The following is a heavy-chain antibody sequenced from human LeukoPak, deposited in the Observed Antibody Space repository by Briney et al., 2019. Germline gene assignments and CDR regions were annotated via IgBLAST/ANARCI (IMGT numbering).Heavy chain of an antibody. CDR1: GGSCDDYY. V-gene: IGHV4-34*01. Sequence: PSETLSLTCAVYGGSCDDYYCSWIRQPPGKGLEWLGEIHPSGIFYYNSSLVSRVTISIDTSKSQFSLRLTSVTAAHTAFYYCARGRDRSKAGDHWGQGSLVTVSS. J-gene: IGHJ4*02. CDR3: ARGRDRSKAGDH. CDR2: IHPSGIF. D-gene: IGHD5-24*01.